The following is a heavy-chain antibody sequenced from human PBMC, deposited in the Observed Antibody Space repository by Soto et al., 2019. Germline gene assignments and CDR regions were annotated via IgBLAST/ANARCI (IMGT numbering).Heavy chain of an antibody. CDR1: VFTFSRFW. D-gene: IGHD3-10*01. V-gene: IGHV3-7*05. CDR3: ARAKGGYGSLTFKY. CDR2: IKQDGSEK. J-gene: IGHJ4*02. Sequence: SGDTYVFTFSRFWMNLVRYASGKGLEWVANIKQDGSEKYYVDSVKGRFTISRDNAKNSLYLQMNSLRDEDTAVYYCARAKGGYGSLTFKYWGQGTRV.